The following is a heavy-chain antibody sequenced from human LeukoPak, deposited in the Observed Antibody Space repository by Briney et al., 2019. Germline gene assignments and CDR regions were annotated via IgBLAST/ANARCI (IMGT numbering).Heavy chain of an antibody. Sequence: GGSLRLSCAASGFTFSSYAMTWVRQAPGKGLEWVSTIGVSGGNTYFADSVKGRFTISRDNSKNTLYLQMNSLRAEDTAVYYCARAVGPFDIWGQGTMVTVSS. V-gene: IGHV3-23*01. CDR2: IGVSGGNT. J-gene: IGHJ3*02. CDR3: ARAVGPFDI. CDR1: GFTFSSYA.